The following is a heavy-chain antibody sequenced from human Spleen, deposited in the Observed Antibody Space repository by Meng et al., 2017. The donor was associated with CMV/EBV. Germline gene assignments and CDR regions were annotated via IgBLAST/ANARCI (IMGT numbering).Heavy chain of an antibody. J-gene: IGHJ4*02. CDR3: TRQKSGYESGCFDY. D-gene: IGHD5-12*01. V-gene: IGHV3-20*04. CDR1: GFTFDDYG. CDR2: INWNGGST. Sequence: GESLKISCAASGFTFDDYGMSWVRQAPGKGLEWVSGINWNGGSTGYADSVKGRFTISRDNAKNSLYLQMNSVRAEDTALYYCTRQKSGYESGCFDYWGQGTLVTVSS.